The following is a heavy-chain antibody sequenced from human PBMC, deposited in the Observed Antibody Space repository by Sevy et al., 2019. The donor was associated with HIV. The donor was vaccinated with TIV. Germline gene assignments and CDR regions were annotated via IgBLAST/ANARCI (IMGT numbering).Heavy chain of an antibody. CDR1: GDSFSSSNYY. CDR2: INYSGST. V-gene: IGHV4-39*01. D-gene: IGHD2-15*01. CDR3: ARLPDPTYCSGGSCSHIRH. J-gene: IGHJ1*01. Sequence: SETLSLTCSVSGDSFSSSNYYWGWLRQPPGKGLEWIGGINYSGSTYYNPSLKSRVTISVDTSLNQFSLKLNSVTAADTAVFYCARLPDPTYCSGGSCSHIRHWGQGTLVTVSS.